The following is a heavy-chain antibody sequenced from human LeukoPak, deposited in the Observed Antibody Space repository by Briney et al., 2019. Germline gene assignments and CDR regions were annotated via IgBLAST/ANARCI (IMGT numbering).Heavy chain of an antibody. CDR3: ARGRRRYNWNESFDY. CDR2: INHSGST. J-gene: IGHJ4*02. Sequence: SETPSLTCAVYGGSFSGYYWSWLRQPPGKGLEWIGEINHSGSTNYNPSLKSRVTISVDTSKNQFSLKLSSVTAADTAVYYCARGRRRYNWNESFDYWGQGTLVTVSS. D-gene: IGHD1-1*01. V-gene: IGHV4-34*01. CDR1: GGSFSGYY.